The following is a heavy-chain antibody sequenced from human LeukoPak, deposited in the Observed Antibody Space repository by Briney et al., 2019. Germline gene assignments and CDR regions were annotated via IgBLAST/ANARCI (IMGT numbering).Heavy chain of an antibody. CDR3: ARGVAAAGTDYYYYMDV. J-gene: IGHJ6*03. D-gene: IGHD6-13*01. Sequence: SEALSLTCTVSGGSISSSSYYWGWIRQPPGKGLEWIGSIYYSGSTYYNPSLKSRVTISVDTSKNQFSLKLSSVTAADTAVYYCARGVAAAGTDYYYYMDVWGKGTTVTVSS. CDR2: IYYSGST. V-gene: IGHV4-39*07. CDR1: GGSISSSSYY.